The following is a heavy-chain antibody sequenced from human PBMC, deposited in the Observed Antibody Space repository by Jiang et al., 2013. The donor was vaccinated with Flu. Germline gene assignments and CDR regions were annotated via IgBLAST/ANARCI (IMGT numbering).Heavy chain of an antibody. CDR3: ASYTTRVKIIRGVPTLDGMDV. D-gene: IGHD3-10*01. V-gene: IGHV7-4-1*02. J-gene: IGHJ6*02. Sequence: QSGSELKKPGASVKVSCKASGFNFHNYAMNWVRQAPGQGLEWMGWISTNTGKSTYAQGFTGRFDFSLDTSVTTAYLQISSLKAEDTAVYFCASYTTRVKIIRGVPTLDGMDVWGRGTTVSVSS. CDR2: ISTNTGKS. CDR1: GFNFHNYA.